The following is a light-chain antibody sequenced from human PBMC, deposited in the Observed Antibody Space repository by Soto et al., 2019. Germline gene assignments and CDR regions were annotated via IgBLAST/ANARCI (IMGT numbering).Light chain of an antibody. CDR3: QEYSSIPGT. CDR1: QSISSW. V-gene: IGKV1-5*03. CDR2: KAS. J-gene: IGKJ2*02. Sequence: DIQMTQSPSTLSASVGDRVTITCRASQSISSWLAWYQQKPGKAPNLLIYKASSLQSGVPSRFSGSGSGTEFTLSISSLQPDDFATYFCQEYSSIPGTFGQGTKLET.